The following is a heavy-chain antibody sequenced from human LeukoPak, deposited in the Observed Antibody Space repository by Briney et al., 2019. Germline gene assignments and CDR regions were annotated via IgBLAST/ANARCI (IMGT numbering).Heavy chain of an antibody. V-gene: IGHV4-31*03. D-gene: IGHD4-23*01. CDR2: IYYSGST. Sequence: PSETLSLTRTVSGGSISSGGYYWSWIRQHPGKGLEWIGYIYYSGSTYYNPSLKSRVTISVDTSKNQFSLRLSSVTAADTAVYYCASTDYGGYFDYWGQGTLVTVSS. CDR3: ASTDYGGYFDY. J-gene: IGHJ4*02. CDR1: GGSISSGGYY.